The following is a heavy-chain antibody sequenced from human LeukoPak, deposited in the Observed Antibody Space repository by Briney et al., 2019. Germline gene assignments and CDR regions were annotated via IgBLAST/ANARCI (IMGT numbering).Heavy chain of an antibody. J-gene: IGHJ4*02. Sequence: PGGSLRLSCAASGFTVSSNFMSRVRQAPGKGLEWVSVIYSGGNTYYADSVKGRFTISRDNSKNTLYLQMNSLRAEDTAVYYCARVERGNYFDYWGQGTLVTVSS. CDR3: ARVERGNYFDY. CDR1: GFTVSSNF. V-gene: IGHV3-53*01. CDR2: IYSGGNT. D-gene: IGHD3-10*01.